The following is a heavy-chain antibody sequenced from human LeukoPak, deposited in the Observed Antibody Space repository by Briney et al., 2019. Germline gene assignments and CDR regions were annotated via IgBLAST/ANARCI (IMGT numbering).Heavy chain of an antibody. J-gene: IGHJ6*02. CDR3: ARANDFWSGYYYGMDV. V-gene: IGHV1-3*01. CDR1: GYTFTTYT. Sequence: XSVTVSCKASGYTFTTYTIHWVRQAPGQRLEGMGWINAGNGNTQYSQHFQGRVTITRDTSASTAYMELSSLRSEDTAVYYCARANDFWSGYYYGMDVWGQGTTVTVSS. D-gene: IGHD3-3*01. CDR2: INAGNGNT.